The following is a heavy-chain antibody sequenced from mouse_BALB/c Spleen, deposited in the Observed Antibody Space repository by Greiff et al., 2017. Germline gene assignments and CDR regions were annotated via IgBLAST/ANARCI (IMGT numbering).Heavy chain of an antibody. D-gene: IGHD2-10*02. CDR1: GFTFSDYG. CDR2: ISNLAYSI. J-gene: IGHJ2*01. CDR3: ARRGYGNYEIAYYFDY. V-gene: IGHV5-15*02. Sequence: EVQRVESGGGLVQPGGSRKLSCAASGFTFSDYGLAWVRQAPGKGPAWVAFISNLAYSIYYADTVTGRFTISRENAKNTLYLEMSSLRSEDTAMYYCARRGYGNYEIAYYFDYWGQGTTLTVSS.